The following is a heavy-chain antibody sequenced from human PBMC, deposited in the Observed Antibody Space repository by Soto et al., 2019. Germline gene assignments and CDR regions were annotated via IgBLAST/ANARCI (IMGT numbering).Heavy chain of an antibody. CDR2: INAANGNT. Sequence: ASVKVSCKASGYTFTNYAIHWVRQAPGQRLEWKGWINAANGNTKYSQEFQGRVTFTRDTSASIAYKELSSLRYEDTAVYYCARGSFPGPAVASPGDYWGLGTLVTVSS. CDR1: GYTFTNYA. V-gene: IGHV1-3*01. CDR3: ARGSFPGPAVASPGDY. J-gene: IGHJ4*02. D-gene: IGHD6-19*01.